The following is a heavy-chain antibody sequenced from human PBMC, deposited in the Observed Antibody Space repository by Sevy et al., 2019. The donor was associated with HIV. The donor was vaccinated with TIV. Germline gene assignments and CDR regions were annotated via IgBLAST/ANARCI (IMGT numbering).Heavy chain of an antibody. CDR3: TTGGRQFDY. Sequence: GGSLRLSCAASGFTFSNAWMTWVRQAPGKGLEWVGRIKGKPDGGTTDYAAPVKGRFTISRDDSKNTLYLQMNNLKTEVTAVYYCTTGGRQFDYWGQGTLVTVSS. J-gene: IGHJ4*02. CDR2: IKGKPDGGTT. V-gene: IGHV3-15*01. CDR1: GFTFSNAW.